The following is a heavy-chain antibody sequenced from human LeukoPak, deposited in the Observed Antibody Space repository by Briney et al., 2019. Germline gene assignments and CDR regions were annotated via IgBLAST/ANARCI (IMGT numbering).Heavy chain of an antibody. Sequence: ASVKVSCKASGYTFICYYMHWVRQAPGQGLEWMGWINPNSGGTNYAQKFQGRVTMTRDTSISTAYMELSRLRSDDTAVYYCARDRGQLGIIYYFDYWGQGTLVTVSS. CDR2: INPNSGGT. CDR1: GYTFICYY. D-gene: IGHD7-27*01. CDR3: ARDRGQLGIIYYFDY. J-gene: IGHJ4*02. V-gene: IGHV1-2*02.